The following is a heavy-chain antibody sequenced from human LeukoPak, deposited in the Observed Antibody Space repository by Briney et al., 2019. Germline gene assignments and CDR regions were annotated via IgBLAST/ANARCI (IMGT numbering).Heavy chain of an antibody. J-gene: IGHJ4*02. CDR1: GGSISSYY. V-gene: IGHV4-59*01. CDR2: IYYSGST. CDR3: ARVDSFDVFFDY. Sequence: SETLSLTCSASGGSISSYYWSWIRQPPGKGLEWIGYIYYSGSTNYNPSLKSRVTISVDTSKNQFSLKLSSVTAADTAVYYCARVDSFDVFFDYWGQGTLVTVSS. D-gene: IGHD3-9*01.